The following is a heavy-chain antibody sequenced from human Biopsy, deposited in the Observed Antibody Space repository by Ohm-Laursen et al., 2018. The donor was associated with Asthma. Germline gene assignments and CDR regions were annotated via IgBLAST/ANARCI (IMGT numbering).Heavy chain of an antibody. D-gene: IGHD3-9*01. CDR2: INAGDGNT. V-gene: IGHV1-3*01. CDR3: ARTYYDFLTGQVNDAFAL. J-gene: IGHJ3*01. CDR1: GYPFINYA. Sequence: SVKVSCKASGYPFINYAIHWVRQAPGQRLEWMGWINAGDGNTKYSQKFQGRVTITRDTSASTAYMDLRSLRSEDTAMYYCARTYYDFLTGQVNDAFALWGQGTMVTVSS.